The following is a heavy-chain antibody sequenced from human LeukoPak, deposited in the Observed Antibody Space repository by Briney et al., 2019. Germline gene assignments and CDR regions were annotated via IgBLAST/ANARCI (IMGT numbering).Heavy chain of an antibody. V-gene: IGHV3-30*02. J-gene: IGHJ4*02. Sequence: GGSLRLSCAASGFIFNNYGMHWVRQAPVKGLEWVAYIRYDGSKKYYADSVKGRFTISRDNSKNTLYLQMNSLRAEDTAVYYCARRAGAYSHPYDYWGQGTLVTVSS. CDR1: GFIFNNYG. CDR3: ARRAGAYSHPYDY. D-gene: IGHD4/OR15-4a*01. CDR2: IRYDGSKK.